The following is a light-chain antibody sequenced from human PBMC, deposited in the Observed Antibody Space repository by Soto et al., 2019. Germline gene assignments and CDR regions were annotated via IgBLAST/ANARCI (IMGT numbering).Light chain of an antibody. J-gene: IGKJ1*01. CDR1: QSVSSNF. V-gene: IGKV3-20*01. CDR2: GAS. CDR3: HQYSSSRRT. Sequence: EIVLTHSPGTLSLSPCERATLSFSASQSVSSNFLAWYQQRPGQAPRLLIYGASNRAAGIPDRFSGSGSGTDFTLTISRLEPEDFAVYYCHQYSSSRRTFGQGTKVDIK.